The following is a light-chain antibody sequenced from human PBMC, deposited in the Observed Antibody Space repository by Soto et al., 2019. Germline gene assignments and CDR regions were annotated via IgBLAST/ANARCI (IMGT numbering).Light chain of an antibody. Sequence: TVMTQSQATLSVSPGERATLSCRARQSVYISLAWYQQKPGQAPRLLIHGASTRATGIPARFSGSGSGTDFTITISRLQSEDFAAYYCQQYNNWPPWTFGQGTKVGIK. V-gene: IGKV3-15*01. CDR1: QSVYIS. CDR3: QQYNNWPPWT. CDR2: GAS. J-gene: IGKJ1*01.